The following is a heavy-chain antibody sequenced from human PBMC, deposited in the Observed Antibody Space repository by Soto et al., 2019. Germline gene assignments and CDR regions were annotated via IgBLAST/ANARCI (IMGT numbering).Heavy chain of an antibody. V-gene: IGHV3-48*02. Sequence: EVQLVESGGGLVQPGGSLRLSCAASGFTFSSYSMNWVRQAPGKGLEWVSYISSSSSTIYYADSVKGRFTISRDNAKNSLYLQMNSLRDEDTAVYYCARDLNERRYYYYYGMDVWGQGTTVTVSS. CDR3: ARDLNERRYYYYYGMDV. CDR2: ISSSSSTI. D-gene: IGHD1-1*01. CDR1: GFTFSSYS. J-gene: IGHJ6*02.